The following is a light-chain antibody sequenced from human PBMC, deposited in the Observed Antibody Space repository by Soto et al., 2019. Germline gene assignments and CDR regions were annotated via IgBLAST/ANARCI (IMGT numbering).Light chain of an antibody. Sequence: DIQMTQSPSSLSASVRDRVTIACRASQTVSKFVNWYQQKPGKVPDLLIYSASTLYSGVPSRFSGSGSGTEFTLTISNLQPEDFATYYCQQTYSLPRTFAQGTKVDIK. CDR2: SAS. V-gene: IGKV1-39*01. CDR3: QQTYSLPRT. CDR1: QTVSKF. J-gene: IGKJ1*01.